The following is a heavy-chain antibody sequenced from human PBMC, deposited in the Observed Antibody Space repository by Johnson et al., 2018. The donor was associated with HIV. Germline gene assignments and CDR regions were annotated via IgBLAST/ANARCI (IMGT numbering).Heavy chain of an antibody. V-gene: IGHV3-11*04. Sequence: QVQLVESGGGVVQPGGSLRLSCKASGFTFSDYFMSWIRQAPGKGLECISYISSSGSSIYYTDSLKGRFTISRDNAKNSLYLQMNSLKAEDTGVYYCARDSTPWGGEHVGYAFDLWGQGTMVTVSS. CDR3: ARDSTPWGGEHVGYAFDL. CDR1: GFTFSDYF. CDR2: ISSSGSSI. J-gene: IGHJ3*01. D-gene: IGHD4-17*01.